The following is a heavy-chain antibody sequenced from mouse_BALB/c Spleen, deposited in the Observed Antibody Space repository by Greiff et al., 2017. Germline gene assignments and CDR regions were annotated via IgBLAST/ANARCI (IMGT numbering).Heavy chain of an antibody. J-gene: IGHJ3*01. CDR1: GFTFSSFG. CDR3: ARGAVAGGFAY. D-gene: IGHD1-1*01. CDR2: ISSGSSTI. Sequence: EVQGVESGGGLVQPGGSRKLSCAASGFTFSSFGMHWVRQAPEKGLEWVAYISSGSSTIYYADTVKGRFTISRDNPKNTLLLQMTSLRSEDTAMYYCARGAVAGGFAYWGQGTLVTVSA. V-gene: IGHV5-17*02.